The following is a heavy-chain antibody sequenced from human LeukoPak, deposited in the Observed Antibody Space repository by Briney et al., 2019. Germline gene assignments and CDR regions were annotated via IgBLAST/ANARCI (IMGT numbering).Heavy chain of an antibody. CDR2: ICENGGTT. J-gene: IGHJ4*02. D-gene: IGHD1-14*01. CDR3: AKWGAGNL. V-gene: IGHV3-23*01. CDR1: GFTFRSHA. Sequence: GGSLRLSCVGSGFTFRSHAMSWVRQAPEKGLEFVSGICENGGTTYYADSVKGRFSISRDNSKNTLYLQMDSLRGEDTAVYYCAKWGAGNLWGQGTLVTVSS.